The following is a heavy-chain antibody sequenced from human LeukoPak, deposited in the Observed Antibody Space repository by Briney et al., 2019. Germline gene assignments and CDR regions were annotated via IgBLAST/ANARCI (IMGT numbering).Heavy chain of an antibody. V-gene: IGHV3-74*01. CDR2: INTDGSRT. Sequence: PGGSLRLSCAASGFTFSNYWMHWVRQAPGKGLVWVSRINTDGSRTSYADSVTGRFTISRDNAQNTVYLQMNSLRAEDTAVYYARVGQGEWYFDLWGRGTLVTVSS. CDR3: RVGQGEWYFDL. CDR1: GFTFSNYW. J-gene: IGHJ2*01. D-gene: IGHD1-26*01.